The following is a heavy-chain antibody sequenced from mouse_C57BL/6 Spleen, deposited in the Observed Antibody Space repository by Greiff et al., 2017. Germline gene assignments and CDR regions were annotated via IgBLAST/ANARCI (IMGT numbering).Heavy chain of an antibody. D-gene: IGHD1-1*01. Sequence: EVMLVESGGGLVKPGGSLKLSCAASGFTFSSYTMSWVRQTPEKRLEWVATISGGGGNTYYPDSVKGRFTISRDNAKNTLYLQMSSLRSEDTALYYCARHYGSSYFDYWGQGTTLTVSS. CDR3: ARHYGSSYFDY. CDR2: ISGGGGNT. CDR1: GFTFSSYT. V-gene: IGHV5-9*01. J-gene: IGHJ2*01.